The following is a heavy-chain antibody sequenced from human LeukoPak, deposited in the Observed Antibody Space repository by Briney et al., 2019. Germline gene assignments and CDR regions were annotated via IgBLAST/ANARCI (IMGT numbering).Heavy chain of an antibody. CDR2: INHSGST. J-gene: IGHJ6*03. V-gene: IGHV4-34*01. Sequence: SETLSLTCAVYGGSFSGYYWSWIRQPPGKGLEWIGEINHSGSTNYNPYLKSRVTISVDTSKNQFSLKLSSVTAEDTAVYYCARGPRYDFWSGYYYYYYMDVWGKGTTVTVSS. CDR1: GGSFSGYY. D-gene: IGHD3-3*01. CDR3: ARGPRYDFWSGYYYYYYMDV.